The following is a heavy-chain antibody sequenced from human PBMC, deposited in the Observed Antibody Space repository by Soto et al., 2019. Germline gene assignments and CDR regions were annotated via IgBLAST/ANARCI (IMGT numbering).Heavy chain of an antibody. CDR1: GFSFSAYW. Sequence: GGSLRLSCEASGFSFSAYWMSWVRQAPGKGLEWVANIKQDGSEQYYVDSVKGRFTISRNNAKNSLYLQMNSLRAEDTDVFYCARDFDVWGRGTLVTVSS. J-gene: IGHJ2*01. CDR2: IKQDGSEQ. CDR3: ARDFDV. V-gene: IGHV3-7*01.